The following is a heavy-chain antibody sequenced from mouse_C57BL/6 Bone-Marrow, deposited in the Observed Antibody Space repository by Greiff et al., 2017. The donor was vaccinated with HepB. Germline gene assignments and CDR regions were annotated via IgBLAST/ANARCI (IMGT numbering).Heavy chain of an antibody. CDR3: ARGYSNYVWYFDV. Sequence: QVQLQQSGAELVRPGTSVKLSCKASGYTFTSYWMHWVKQRPGQGLEWIGVIDPSDSYTNYNQKFKGKATLTVDTSSSTAYMQLSSLTSEDSAVYYCARGYSNYVWYFDVWGTGTTVTVSS. CDR2: IDPSDSYT. CDR1: GYTFTSYW. J-gene: IGHJ1*03. V-gene: IGHV1-59*01. D-gene: IGHD2-5*01.